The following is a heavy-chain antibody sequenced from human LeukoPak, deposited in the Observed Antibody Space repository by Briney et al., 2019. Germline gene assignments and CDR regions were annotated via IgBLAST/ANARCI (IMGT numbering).Heavy chain of an antibody. CDR3: ARFLGTGNAFDI. V-gene: IGHV3-7*01. CDR1: GFTFSSYW. CDR2: IKQDGSEK. J-gene: IGHJ3*02. D-gene: IGHD3-3*01. Sequence: GGSLRLSCAASGFTFSSYWMSWVRQAPGKGLEWVANIKQDGSEKYYADSVKGRFTISRDSSKNTLYLQMNSLRAEDTAVYYCARFLGTGNAFDIWGQGTMVTVSS.